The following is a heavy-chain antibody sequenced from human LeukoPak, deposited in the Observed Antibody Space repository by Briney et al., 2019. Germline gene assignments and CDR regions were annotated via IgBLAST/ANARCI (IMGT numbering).Heavy chain of an antibody. Sequence: GGSLRLSCAAYGFTFSSYAMSWDRQAPGKGLEWVSAISGSGGSTYYADSVKGRFTISRDNSKNTLYLQMNSLRAEDTAVYYCAKGLVVIIDAFDIWGQGTMVTVSS. CDR3: AKGLVVIIDAFDI. CDR2: ISGSGGST. CDR1: GFTFSSYA. J-gene: IGHJ3*02. V-gene: IGHV3-23*01. D-gene: IGHD2-15*01.